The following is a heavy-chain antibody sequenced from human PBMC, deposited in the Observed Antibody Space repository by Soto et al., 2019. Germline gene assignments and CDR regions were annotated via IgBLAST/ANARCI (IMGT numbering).Heavy chain of an antibody. Sequence: GGSLRLSCAASGFTFSSYWMSWVRQAPGKGLEWVANIKKDGSEKYYVDSVKGRFTISRDNAKNSLYLQMNSLRAEDTAVDDCSRGGGSYYYYYYMDVWGQGTTVTVSS. D-gene: IGHD1-26*01. CDR3: SRGGGSYYYYYYMDV. CDR1: GFTFSSYW. V-gene: IGHV3-7*01. CDR2: IKKDGSEK. J-gene: IGHJ6*03.